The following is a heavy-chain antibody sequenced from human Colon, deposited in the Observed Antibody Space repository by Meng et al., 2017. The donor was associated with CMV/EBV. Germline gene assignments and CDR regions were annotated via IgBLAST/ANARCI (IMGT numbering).Heavy chain of an antibody. Sequence: GGSLRLSCAASGFTFSSYSMNWVRQAPGKGLEWVSYISYRSFGGPTTYYADSVKGRFTISRDDAKKSLYLQMNCLRVEDTAVYYCARDSYGMDVWGQGTTVTVSS. CDR2: ISYRSFGGPTT. CDR3: ARDSYGMDV. V-gene: IGHV3-48*04. CDR1: GFTFSSYS. J-gene: IGHJ6*02.